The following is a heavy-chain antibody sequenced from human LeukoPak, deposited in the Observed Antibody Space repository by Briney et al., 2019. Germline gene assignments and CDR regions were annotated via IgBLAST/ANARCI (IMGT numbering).Heavy chain of an antibody. J-gene: IGHJ4*02. Sequence: QTGGSLRLSCAASGFTFSNFAMSWVRRAPGKGLEWVSAISDSSDSTYYADSVKGRFTISRDNSKNTLYLQMTSLRAEDTAVYYCAKDLPHYYESSAMGPFDYWGQGTLVTVSS. CDR1: GFTFSNFA. CDR3: AKDLPHYYESSAMGPFDY. D-gene: IGHD3-22*01. V-gene: IGHV3-23*01. CDR2: ISDSSDST.